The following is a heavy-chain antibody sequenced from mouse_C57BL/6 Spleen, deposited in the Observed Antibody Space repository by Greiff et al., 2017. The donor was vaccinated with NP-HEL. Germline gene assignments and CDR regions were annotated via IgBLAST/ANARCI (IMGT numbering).Heavy chain of an antibody. CDR3: TLSTVPYAMDY. CDR2: IDPENGDT. Sequence: VQLQQSGAELVRPGASVKLSCTASGFNIKDDYMHWVKQRPEQGLEWIGWIDPENGDTEYASKFQGKATITADTSSNTASLQLSSLTSEDTAVYYCTLSTVPYAMDYWGQGTSVTVSS. J-gene: IGHJ4*01. V-gene: IGHV14-4*01. CDR1: GFNIKDDY. D-gene: IGHD1-1*01.